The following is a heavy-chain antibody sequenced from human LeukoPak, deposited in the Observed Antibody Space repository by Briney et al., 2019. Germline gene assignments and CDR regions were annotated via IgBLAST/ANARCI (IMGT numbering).Heavy chain of an antibody. D-gene: IGHD1-26*01. CDR2: IYGSGST. Sequence: PSETLSLTCTVSGGSISNYYWSWIRQPPGKGLEWIGYIYGSGSTHYNPSLKSRVTMSVDTSKNQFSLELTSVTAADTDVYYCARQVRAYSGFDYWGQGTLVTVSS. V-gene: IGHV4-59*08. CDR1: GGSISNYY. J-gene: IGHJ4*02. CDR3: ARQVRAYSGFDY.